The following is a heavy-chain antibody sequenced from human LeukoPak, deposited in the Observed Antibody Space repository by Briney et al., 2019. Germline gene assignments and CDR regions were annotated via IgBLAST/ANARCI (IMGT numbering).Heavy chain of an antibody. V-gene: IGHV1-18*01. CDR1: GYTFTSYG. CDR3: ARGQDSSGRDY. J-gene: IGHJ4*02. Sequence: ASVKVSFKAYGYTFTSYGISWVRQAPGQGLEWMGWISAYNGNTNYAQKLQGRVTMTRDTSISTAYMELSRLRSDDTAVYYCARGQDSSGRDYWGQGTLVTVSS. D-gene: IGHD3-22*01. CDR2: ISAYNGNT.